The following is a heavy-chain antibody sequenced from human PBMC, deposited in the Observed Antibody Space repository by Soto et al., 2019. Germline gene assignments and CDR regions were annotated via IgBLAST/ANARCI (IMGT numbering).Heavy chain of an antibody. V-gene: IGHV1-3*01. Sequence: QVQLVQSGAEVKKPWASVKISCKASGYTFTRYTMNWVRQAPGQRLEWMGWINPDNGNTKSSQKFQDRVIITRDTSASTAYVNLSSLRSEDTAVYYCARCIATGQLDPWGQGTLVTVSS. CDR2: INPDNGNT. D-gene: IGHD2-8*01. CDR1: GYTFTRYT. J-gene: IGHJ5*02. CDR3: ARCIATGQLDP.